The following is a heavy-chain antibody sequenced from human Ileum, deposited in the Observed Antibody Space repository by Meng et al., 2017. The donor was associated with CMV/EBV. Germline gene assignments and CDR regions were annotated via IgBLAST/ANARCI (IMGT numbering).Heavy chain of an antibody. CDR3: AAEVVDNNSGYYSFDY. J-gene: IGHJ4*02. D-gene: IGHD3-22*01. CDR1: GYTLSDLS. V-gene: IGHV1-24*01. Sequence: QVQPVQSGAGVKKPEASVQVYCKVSGYTLSDLSMHWVRQVPGKGLEWMGGFGPEDGETIYAQNFQGRVTMSEDTSTDTVYMELSSLRSEDTAVYYCAAEVVDNNSGYYSFDYWGQGTLVTVSS. CDR2: FGPEDGET.